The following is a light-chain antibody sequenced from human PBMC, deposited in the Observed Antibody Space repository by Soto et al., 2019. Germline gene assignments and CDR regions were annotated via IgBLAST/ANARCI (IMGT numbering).Light chain of an antibody. V-gene: IGLV1-44*01. CDR1: SSNIGSKT. CDR3: AAWADSLKSFV. Sequence: QSVLTQPPSASEAPGQRVTISCCGGSSNIGSKTVTWYQHVSGTAPKLLMYSNDQRPSGVPDRFSGSKSGTSASLAISGLQAEDEGDYFCAAWADSLKSFVFGTGTKLTVL. J-gene: IGLJ1*01. CDR2: SND.